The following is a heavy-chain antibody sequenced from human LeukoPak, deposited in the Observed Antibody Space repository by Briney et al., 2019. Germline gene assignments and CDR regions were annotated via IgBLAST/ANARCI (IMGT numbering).Heavy chain of an antibody. Sequence: PSETLSLTCTVSGVSISSSNSYWGWIRQPPGKGLEWIGSIYHSGSTNYNPSLKSRVTISVDKSKNQFSLKLSSVTAADTAVYYCARGPLTMTRGFDPWGQGTLVIVSS. J-gene: IGHJ5*02. CDR3: ARGPLTMTRGFDP. CDR1: GVSISSSNSY. D-gene: IGHD4-17*01. V-gene: IGHV4-39*07. CDR2: IYHSGST.